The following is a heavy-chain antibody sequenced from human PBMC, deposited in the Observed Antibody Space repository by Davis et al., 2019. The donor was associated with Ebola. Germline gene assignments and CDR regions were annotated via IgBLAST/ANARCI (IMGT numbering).Heavy chain of an antibody. CDR3: ATDQRYQLISNHYYYAMDV. CDR2: ISAYNGNT. D-gene: IGHD2-2*01. Sequence: ASVKVSCKASGYTFKNSAISWVRQAPGQGLEWMGWISAYNGNTAYAQILQGRVTMTTDTSTGTAYMELRSLRSDDTAVYYCATDQRYQLISNHYYYAMDVWGQGTTVTVSS. J-gene: IGHJ6*02. CDR1: GYTFKNSA. V-gene: IGHV1-18*01.